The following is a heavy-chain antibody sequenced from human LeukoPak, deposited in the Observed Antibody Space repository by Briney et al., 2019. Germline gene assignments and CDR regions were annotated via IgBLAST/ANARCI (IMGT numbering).Heavy chain of an antibody. Sequence: PSETLSLTCTVFGGSLSSHYWSWIRQTPGKGLEWIGYIYYSGSTNYNPSLKSRVTMSVDTSKSQFSLKLSSVTAADTAVYYCARQYYTTSSAHYFDHWGQGTPVTVSS. D-gene: IGHD6-6*01. CDR1: GGSLSSHY. V-gene: IGHV4-59*11. CDR3: ARQYYTTSSAHYFDH. CDR2: IYYSGST. J-gene: IGHJ4*02.